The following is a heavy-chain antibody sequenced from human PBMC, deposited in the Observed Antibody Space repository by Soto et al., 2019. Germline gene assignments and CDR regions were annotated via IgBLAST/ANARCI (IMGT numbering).Heavy chain of an antibody. CDR2: TRSNGEYT. V-gene: IGHV3-23*01. D-gene: IGHD2-2*01. Sequence: GFLRLSCEVAGFSFGSYAMTWVRQAPGKGLEWVSTTRSNGEYTYYSNSVKGRFTVSRDNSKNTLYLEMSRLRAEDTAVYYCAKDSKRVEVSAARVYGMDVWGQGTTVTVSS. CDR3: AKDSKRVEVSAARVYGMDV. CDR1: GFSFGSYA. J-gene: IGHJ6*02.